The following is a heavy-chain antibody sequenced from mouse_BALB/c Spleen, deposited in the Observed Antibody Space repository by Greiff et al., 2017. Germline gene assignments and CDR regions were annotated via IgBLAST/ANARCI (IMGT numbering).Heavy chain of an antibody. CDR3: TRDGPGAWFAY. V-gene: IGHV5-6-4*01. J-gene: IGHJ3*01. Sequence: EVHLVESGGGLVKPGGSLKLSCAASGFTFSSYTMSWVRQTPEKRLEWVATISSGGSYTYYPDSVKGRFTISRDNAKNTLYLQMSSLKSEDTAMYYCTRDGPGAWFAYWGQGTLVTVSA. CDR2: ISSGGSYT. CDR1: GFTFSSYT.